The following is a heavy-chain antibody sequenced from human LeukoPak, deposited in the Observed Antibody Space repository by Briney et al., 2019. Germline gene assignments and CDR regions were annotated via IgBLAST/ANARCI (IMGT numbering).Heavy chain of an antibody. D-gene: IGHD3-16*01. CDR1: GGSISSGNYE. CDR2: IYSSGST. CDR3: ASPARGGFFDL. Sequence: SETLSLTCTVAGGSISSGNYEWSWIRQPAGKGLEGIGRIYSSGSTNYNPSLKSRVTISVDTSKNQFSLKLSSVTAADTAVYYCASPARGGFFDLWGRGTLVTVSS. J-gene: IGHJ2*01. V-gene: IGHV4-61*02.